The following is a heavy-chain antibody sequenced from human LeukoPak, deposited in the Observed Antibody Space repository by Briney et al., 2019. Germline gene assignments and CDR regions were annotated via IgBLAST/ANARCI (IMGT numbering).Heavy chain of an antibody. CDR3: ARGRSRDNNTVTPYNWFDP. CDR1: GGTFSSYA. Sequence: SVKVSCKASGGTFSSYAISWVRQAPGQGLEWMGGIIPIFGTANYAPKLQGRVTITADESTSTAYMELSSLRSEDTAVYYCARGRSRDNNTVTPYNWFDPWGQGTLVTVSS. D-gene: IGHD4-17*01. V-gene: IGHV1-69*01. J-gene: IGHJ5*02. CDR2: IIPIFGTA.